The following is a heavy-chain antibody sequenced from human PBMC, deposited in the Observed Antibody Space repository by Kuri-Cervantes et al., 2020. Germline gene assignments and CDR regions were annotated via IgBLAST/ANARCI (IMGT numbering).Heavy chain of an antibody. CDR3: ARLGSGGSRVDYYYYGMDV. J-gene: IGHJ6*02. Sequence: GESLKISCAAPGFTFSSYSMNRVRQGPGKGLEWVSYISSSSSTIYYADSVKGRFTISRDNAKNTLYLQMNSLRAEDTAVYYCARLGSGGSRVDYYYYGMDVWGQGTTVTVSS. CDR1: GFTFSSYS. CDR2: ISSSSSTI. D-gene: IGHD2-15*01. V-gene: IGHV3-48*01.